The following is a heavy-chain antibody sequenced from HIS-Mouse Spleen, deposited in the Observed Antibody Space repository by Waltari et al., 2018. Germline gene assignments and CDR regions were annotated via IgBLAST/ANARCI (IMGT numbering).Heavy chain of an antibody. Sequence: QLQLQESGPGLVKPSETLSLTCTVPGRSISSSSYYWGWYRQPPGQGLEWIGSIYYSGSTYYNPSLKSRVTISVDTSKNQFSLKLSSVTAADTAVYYCARRRGWFDYWGQGTLVTVSS. CDR2: IYYSGST. D-gene: IGHD6-19*01. J-gene: IGHJ4*02. CDR3: ARRRGWFDY. V-gene: IGHV4-39*01. CDR1: GRSISSSSYY.